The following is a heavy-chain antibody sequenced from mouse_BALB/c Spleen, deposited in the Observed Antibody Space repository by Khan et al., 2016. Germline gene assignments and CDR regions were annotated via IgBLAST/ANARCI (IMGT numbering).Heavy chain of an antibody. J-gene: IGHJ2*01. CDR3: ARDFGNYF. Sequence: VQLQQSGAELVRPGALVKLSCKASGFNITDYCMHWVKQRPEQGLEWIGWIDPENGNTIYDPKFQGKASITADTSSNTAYLQLSSLTSEDTAVYYCARDFGNYFWGQGTTLTVSS. D-gene: IGHD2-1*01. CDR1: GFNITDYC. CDR2: IDPENGNT. V-gene: IGHV14-1*02.